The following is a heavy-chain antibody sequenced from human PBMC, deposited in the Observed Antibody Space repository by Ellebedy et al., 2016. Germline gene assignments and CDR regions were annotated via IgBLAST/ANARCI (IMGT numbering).Heavy chain of an antibody. J-gene: IGHJ4*02. CDR3: ARYGSGSYYKDPFDQ. V-gene: IGHV3-21*01. Sequence: GESLKISXAASGFAFSGHAMNWVRQAPGKGLEWVSLIKSTTSETYYADSVKGRFSVSRDDAKNLLFLQMNSLRAEDTAVYYCARYGSGSYYKDPFDQWGQGTLVTVSS. CDR1: GFAFSGHA. D-gene: IGHD3-10*01. CDR2: IKSTTSET.